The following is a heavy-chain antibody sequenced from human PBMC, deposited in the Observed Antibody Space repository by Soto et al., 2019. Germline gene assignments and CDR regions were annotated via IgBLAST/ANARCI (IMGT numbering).Heavy chain of an antibody. J-gene: IGHJ5*02. Sequence: QITLKESGPTLVKPTQTLTLTCTFSGFSLSTSGVGVGWIRQPPGKALEWLALIYWDDDKRYSPSLKSRLTITKHTSKNQMVLTLTTMDPVNTATYYCAHTVAGMLINWFDPWGQGTLVTVSS. D-gene: IGHD6-19*01. V-gene: IGHV2-5*02. CDR2: IYWDDDK. CDR1: GFSLSTSGVG. CDR3: AHTVAGMLINWFDP.